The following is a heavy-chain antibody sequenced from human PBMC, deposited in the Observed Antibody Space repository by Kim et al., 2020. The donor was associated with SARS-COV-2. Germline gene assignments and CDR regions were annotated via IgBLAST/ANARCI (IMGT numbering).Heavy chain of an antibody. CDR3: AKDLGYYDSSGYYPFDY. Sequence: VKGRFTISRDNSKNTLYLQMNSLRAEDTAVYYCAKDLGYYDSSGYYPFDYWGQGTLVTVSS. D-gene: IGHD3-22*01. V-gene: IGHV3-23*01. J-gene: IGHJ4*02.